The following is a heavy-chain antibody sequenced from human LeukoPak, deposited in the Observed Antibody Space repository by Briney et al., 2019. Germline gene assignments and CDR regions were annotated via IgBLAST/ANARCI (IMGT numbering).Heavy chain of an antibody. J-gene: IGHJ3*02. D-gene: IGHD5-12*01. V-gene: IGHV3-33*06. CDR3: AKEWLENAFDI. CDR2: IWYDGSNK. Sequence: GGSLRLSCAASGFTFSSYGMHWVRQAPSKGLEWVAVIWYDGSNKYYADSVKGRFTISRDNSKNTLYLQMNSLRAEDTAVYYCAKEWLENAFDIWGQGTMVTVSS. CDR1: GFTFSSYG.